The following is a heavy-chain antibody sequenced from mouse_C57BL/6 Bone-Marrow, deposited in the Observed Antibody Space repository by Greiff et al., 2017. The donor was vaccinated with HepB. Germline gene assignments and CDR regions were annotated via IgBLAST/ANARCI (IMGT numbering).Heavy chain of an antibody. CDR3: ARDYYDFDY. V-gene: IGHV1-69*01. CDR2: IDPSDSYT. Sequence: VQLQQSGAELVMPGASVKLSCKASGYTFTSYWMHWVKQRPGQGLEWIGEIDPSDSYTNYNQKFKGKSTLTVDKSSSTAYMQLSSLTSEDSAVYYCARDYYDFDYWGQGTTLTVSS. CDR1: GYTFTSYW. J-gene: IGHJ2*01. D-gene: IGHD1-1*01.